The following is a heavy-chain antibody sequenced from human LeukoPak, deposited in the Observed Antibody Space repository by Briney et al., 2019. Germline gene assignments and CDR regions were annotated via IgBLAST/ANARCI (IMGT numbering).Heavy chain of an antibody. CDR2: ISISSSTT. Sequence: GGSLRPSCAASGFTFSSYEMNWVRQAPGKGLEWVSYISISSSTTYYTDSVKGRFTISRDNAKNSLYLQMNSLRAEDTAVYYCASCYYDSSGYYGKYGFDYWGQGTLVTVSS. CDR1: GFTFSSYE. D-gene: IGHD3-22*01. V-gene: IGHV3-48*01. CDR3: ASCYYDSSGYYGKYGFDY. J-gene: IGHJ4*02.